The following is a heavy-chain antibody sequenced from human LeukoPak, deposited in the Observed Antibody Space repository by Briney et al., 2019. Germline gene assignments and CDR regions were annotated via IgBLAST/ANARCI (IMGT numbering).Heavy chain of an antibody. Sequence: GVSLRLSCAASGFTFSSYAMHWVRQAPGKGLEWVAVISYDGSNKYYADSVKGRFTISRDNSKNTLYLQMNSLRAEDTAVYYCARVYDFWSGGPDFDYWGQGTLVTVSS. D-gene: IGHD3-3*01. CDR3: ARVYDFWSGGPDFDY. CDR2: ISYDGSNK. V-gene: IGHV3-30-3*01. J-gene: IGHJ4*02. CDR1: GFTFSSYA.